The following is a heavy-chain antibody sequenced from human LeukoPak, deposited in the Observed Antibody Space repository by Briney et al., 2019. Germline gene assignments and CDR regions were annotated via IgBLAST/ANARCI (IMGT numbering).Heavy chain of an antibody. CDR3: ARYRGGGSCQYYFDY. J-gene: IGHJ4*02. Sequence: SETLSLTCTVSGGSISSYYWSWIRQPPGKGLEWIGYIHYSGSTNYNPSLKSRVTISVDTSKNQFSLKLSSVTAADTAMYYCARYRGGGSCQYYFDYWGQGTLVTVSS. D-gene: IGHD2-15*01. CDR1: GGSISSYY. V-gene: IGHV4-59*01. CDR2: IHYSGST.